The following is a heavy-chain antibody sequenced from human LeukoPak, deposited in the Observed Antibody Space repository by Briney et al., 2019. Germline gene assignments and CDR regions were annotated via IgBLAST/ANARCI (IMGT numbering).Heavy chain of an antibody. Sequence: PGGSLRLSCAASGFTFSSYSMNWVRQAPGKGLEWVSYISSSSSTIYYADSVKGRFTISRDNAKNSLYLQMNSLRAEDTALYYCAKDMFGFGEFPECFDYWGQGTLVTVSS. CDR3: AKDMFGFGEFPECFDY. D-gene: IGHD3-10*01. V-gene: IGHV3-48*01. J-gene: IGHJ4*02. CDR2: ISSSSSTI. CDR1: GFTFSSYS.